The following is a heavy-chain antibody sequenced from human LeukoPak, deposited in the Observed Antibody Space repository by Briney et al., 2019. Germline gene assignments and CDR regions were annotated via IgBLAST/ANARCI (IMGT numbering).Heavy chain of an antibody. V-gene: IGHV3-73*01. CDR2: IRSKANNYAT. Sequence: GGSLRLSCAASGFTFSGSAMHWGRQASGKGLEWVGRIRSKANNYATAYAASVRGRCTISRDDSKNTAYLEINSLQTEDTAVYYCTRLAYSSAWYGLDIWGRGTMVTVSS. J-gene: IGHJ3*02. D-gene: IGHD6-13*01. CDR3: TRLAYSSAWYGLDI. CDR1: GFTFSGSA.